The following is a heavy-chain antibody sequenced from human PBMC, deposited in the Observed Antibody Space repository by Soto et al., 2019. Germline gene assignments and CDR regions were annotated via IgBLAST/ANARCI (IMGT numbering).Heavy chain of an antibody. CDR1: GVTVSSND. CDR2: IYSGGST. J-gene: IGHJ4*02. Sequence: GGSLRLSCAASGVTVSSNDMSWVRQAPGKGLEWVSVIYSGGSTYYADSVKGRFIISRDDSKNTLFLQMNSLRAEDTAVYYCATAKLLLPWLFDYWGQGTLVTVSS. V-gene: IGHV3-66*01. CDR3: ATAKLLLPWLFDY. D-gene: IGHD2-15*01.